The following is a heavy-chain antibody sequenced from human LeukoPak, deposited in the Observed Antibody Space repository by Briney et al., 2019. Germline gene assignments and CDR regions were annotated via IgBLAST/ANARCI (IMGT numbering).Heavy chain of an antibody. J-gene: IGHJ4*02. CDR1: GGSISSYY. Sequence: SETLSLTCTVSGGSISSYYWSWIRQPPGKGLEWIGEINHSGSTNYNPSLKSRVTISVDTSKNQFSLKLSSVTAADTAVYYCASSFPIAVAGKGTFDYWGQGTLVTVSS. D-gene: IGHD6-19*01. V-gene: IGHV4-34*01. CDR3: ASSFPIAVAGKGTFDY. CDR2: INHSGST.